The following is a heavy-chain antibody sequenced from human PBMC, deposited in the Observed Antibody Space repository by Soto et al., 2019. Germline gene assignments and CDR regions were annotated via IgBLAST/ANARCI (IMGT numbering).Heavy chain of an antibody. Sequence: QVQLQQWGAGLLKPSETLSLTCAVDGGAFSNHYWSWIRQPPGKGLEWIGEINHSGSTNSNPSLKRRVTISVDTSKNQFSLKLISVTAADTAVYYCAGMYGDYAEYFDLWGRGTLVTVSS. CDR2: INHSGST. D-gene: IGHD4-17*01. V-gene: IGHV4-34*01. J-gene: IGHJ2*01. CDR1: GGAFSNHY. CDR3: AGMYGDYAEYFDL.